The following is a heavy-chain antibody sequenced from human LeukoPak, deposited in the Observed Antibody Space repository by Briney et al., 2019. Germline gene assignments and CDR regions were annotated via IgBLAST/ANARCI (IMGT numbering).Heavy chain of an antibody. V-gene: IGHV4-59*12. J-gene: IGHJ2*01. D-gene: IGHD3-10*01. Sequence: SETLSLTCAVSGGSISNYYWSWIRQPPGKGLEWIGYIYHTGSTLNNPSLRSRLTISIDTSKNQFSLKLSSVTAADTAVYYCAKVGWFGDWYFGLWGRGTLVTVSS. CDR2: IYHTGST. CDR3: AKVGWFGDWYFGL. CDR1: GGSISNYY.